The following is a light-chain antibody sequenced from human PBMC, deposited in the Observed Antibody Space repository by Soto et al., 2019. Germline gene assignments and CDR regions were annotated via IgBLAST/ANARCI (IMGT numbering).Light chain of an antibody. CDR2: DAS. J-gene: IGKJ5*01. CDR3: QQRSDWPPIT. V-gene: IGKV3-11*01. Sequence: DIVLTQFPATLSLSPGERATLSCRASQSVGTYLAWYQHKPGQAPRLLIYDASTRAIGIPARFSGSGSGTAFDLTISSLEPEHFAVYYCQQRSDWPPITFGQGTRLEIK. CDR1: QSVGTY.